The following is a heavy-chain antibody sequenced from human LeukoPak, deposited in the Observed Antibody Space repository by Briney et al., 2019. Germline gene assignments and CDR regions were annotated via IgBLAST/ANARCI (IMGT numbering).Heavy chain of an antibody. CDR1: GYSFICFW. CDR2: INPIDSDT. J-gene: IGHJ4*02. V-gene: IGHV5-51*01. Sequence: GESLKISCRNSGYSFICFWIGWVRQMPGEGLEWMGIINPIDSDTRYNPSFQGRVIFSVEKSTSTVYLQWSSLETSDTAMYYCARQRAPGLIDFWGQGTLVTVSS. CDR3: ARQRAPGLIDF. D-gene: IGHD1-14*01.